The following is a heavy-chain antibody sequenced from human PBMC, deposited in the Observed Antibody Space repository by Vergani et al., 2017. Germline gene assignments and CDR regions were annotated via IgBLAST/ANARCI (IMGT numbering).Heavy chain of an antibody. CDR2: ISYDGSNK. CDR3: ARDFSIWWLFDY. Sequence: QVQLVESGGGVVQPGRSLRLSCAASGFTFSSYAMHWVRQAPGKGLEWVAVISYDGSNKYYADSVKGRFTISRDNSKNTLYLQMNSLRAEDTAVYYCARDFSIWWLFDYWGQGTLVTVSS. J-gene: IGHJ4*02. V-gene: IGHV3-30-3*01. D-gene: IGHD5-12*01. CDR1: GFTFSSYA.